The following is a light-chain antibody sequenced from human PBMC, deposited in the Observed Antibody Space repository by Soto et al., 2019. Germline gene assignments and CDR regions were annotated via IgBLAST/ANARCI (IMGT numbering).Light chain of an antibody. V-gene: IGLV2-14*01. CDR1: SSDFGGYNY. CDR2: EVS. Sequence: QSALTQPASVSGSPGQSITISCTGTSSDFGGYNYVSWYQQHPGKAPKLMIYEVSNRPSGVSNRFSGSKSGNTASLTISGLQAEDEADYYCSSYTSSSTRGVFGTGTKSPS. J-gene: IGLJ1*01. CDR3: SSYTSSSTRGV.